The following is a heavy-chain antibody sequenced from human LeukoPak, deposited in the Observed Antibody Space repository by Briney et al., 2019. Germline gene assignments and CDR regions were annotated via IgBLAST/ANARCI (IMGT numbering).Heavy chain of an antibody. CDR3: ARDADSSGEGAFDI. CDR1: GGTFSSYA. D-gene: IGHD3-22*01. J-gene: IGHJ3*02. Sequence: GASVKVSCKASGGTFSSYAISWVRQAPGQGLEWMGGIIPIFGTANYAQKFQGRVTITADESTSTAYMELSSLRSEDTAVYYCARDADSSGEGAFDIWGQGTMVTVSS. CDR2: IIPIFGTA. V-gene: IGHV1-69*13.